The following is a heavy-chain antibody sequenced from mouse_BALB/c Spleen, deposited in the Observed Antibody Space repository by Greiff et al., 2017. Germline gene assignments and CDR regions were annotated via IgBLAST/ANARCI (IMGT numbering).Heavy chain of an antibody. V-gene: IGHV14-4*02. Sequence: VQLQQSGAELVRSGASVKLSCTASGFNFKDYYMHWVKQRPEQGLEWIGWIDPESGDTEYAPKFQSQATMTADTSSNTAYLQLSSLTCESAAVYYCAGAGLAYWGQGTLVTVSA. CDR3: AGAGLAY. J-gene: IGHJ3*01. D-gene: IGHD4-1*01. CDR2: IDPESGDT. CDR1: GFNFKDYY.